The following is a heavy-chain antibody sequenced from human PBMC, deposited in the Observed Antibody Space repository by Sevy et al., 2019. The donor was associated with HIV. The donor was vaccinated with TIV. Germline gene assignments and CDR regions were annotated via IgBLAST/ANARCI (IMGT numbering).Heavy chain of an antibody. V-gene: IGHV4-30-2*01. Sequence: SETLSLTCAVSGGSISSAGYSWSRIRQPPGKGLEWIGYIYHSGSTYYNPSLKSRFTISVDRSKNQFSLKLSSVTAADTAVYYCARDNYGDDYYYMDVWGKGTTVTVSS. D-gene: IGHD4-17*01. CDR1: GGSISSAGYS. CDR2: IYHSGST. J-gene: IGHJ6*03. CDR3: ARDNYGDDYYYMDV.